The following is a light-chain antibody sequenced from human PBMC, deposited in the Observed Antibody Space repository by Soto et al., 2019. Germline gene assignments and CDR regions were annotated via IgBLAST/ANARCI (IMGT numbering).Light chain of an antibody. V-gene: IGLV2-14*03. CDR1: SSDVCGYNY. CDR2: DVS. CDR3: SSYTTSNTRQIV. J-gene: IGLJ1*01. Sequence: QSVLNQPASVSGSPGQSITISCTGTSSDVCGYNYVSWYQHHPGKAPKLMIYDVSNRPSGVSNRFSGSKSGNTASLTISGLQPEDEADYYCSSYTTSNTRQIVFGTGTNVTVL.